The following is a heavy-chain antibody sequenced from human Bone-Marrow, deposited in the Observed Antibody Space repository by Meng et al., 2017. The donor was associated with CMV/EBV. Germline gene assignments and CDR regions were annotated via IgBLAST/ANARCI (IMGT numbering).Heavy chain of an antibody. V-gene: IGHV3-7*01. CDR1: GFTFSSYW. CDR3: ARDDPVYSSSSNYYYYGMDG. J-gene: IGHJ6*02. D-gene: IGHD6-6*01. Sequence: GESLKISCAASGFTFSSYWMSWVRQAPGKGLEWVANIKQDGSEKYYVDSVKGRFTISRDNAKNSLYLQMNSLRAEDTAVYYCARDDPVYSSSSNYYYYGMDGWGQGTTVNVSS. CDR2: IKQDGSEK.